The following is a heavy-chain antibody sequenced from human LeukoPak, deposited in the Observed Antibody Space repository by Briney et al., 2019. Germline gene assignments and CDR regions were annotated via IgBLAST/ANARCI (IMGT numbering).Heavy chain of an antibody. V-gene: IGHV1-2*02. D-gene: IGHD3-22*01. CDR2: INPNSGGT. CDR3: ARDLTYYDSSGYHYYYYYMDV. Sequence: ASVKVSCKASGYTFTGYYMHWVRQAPGQGLEWMGWINPNSGGTNYAQKFQGRVTMTRDTSISTAYMELSRLRSDDTAVYYCARDLTYYDSSGYHYYYYYMDVWGKGTTVTVSS. J-gene: IGHJ6*03. CDR1: GYTFTGYY.